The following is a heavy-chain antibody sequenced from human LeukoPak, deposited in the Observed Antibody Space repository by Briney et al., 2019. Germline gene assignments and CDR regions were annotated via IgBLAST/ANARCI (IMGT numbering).Heavy chain of an antibody. V-gene: IGHV3-30*02. Sequence: GGSLRLSCAASGFTFSSYEMNWVRQAPGKGLEWVAFIRYDGSSKYYADSVKGRFTISRDNSKNTLYLQMNSLRGEDTAVYYCAKDSLRERIVGSTTRGVNDYWGQGTLVTVSS. CDR3: AKDSLRERIVGSTTRGVNDY. CDR1: GFTFSSYE. J-gene: IGHJ4*02. CDR2: IRYDGSSK. D-gene: IGHD1-26*01.